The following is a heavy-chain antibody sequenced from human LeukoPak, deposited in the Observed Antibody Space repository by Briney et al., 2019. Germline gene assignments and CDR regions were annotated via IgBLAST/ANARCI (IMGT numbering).Heavy chain of an antibody. CDR2: ISGSGGST. CDR3: AKIPSSIAARPFDY. J-gene: IGHJ4*02. V-gene: IGHV3-23*01. CDR1: GFTFSSYA. Sequence: GGSLRLSCAVSGFTFSSYAMNWVRQAPGKGLEWVSAISGSGGSTYYADSVKGRFTISRDNSKNTLYLQMNSLRAEDTAVYYCAKIPSSIAARPFDYWGQGTLVTVSS. D-gene: IGHD6-6*01.